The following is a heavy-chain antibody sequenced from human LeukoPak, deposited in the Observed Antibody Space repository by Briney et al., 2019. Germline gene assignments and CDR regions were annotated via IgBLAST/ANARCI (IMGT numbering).Heavy chain of an antibody. CDR2: INPNSGGT. CDR3: ARDRRYYYYYMDV. V-gene: IGHV1-2*02. Sequence: GASVKVSCKASGYAFTGYYMHWVRQAPGQGLEWMGWINPNSGGTNYAQKFQGRVTMTRDTSISTAYMELSRLRSDDTAVYYCARDRRYYYYYMDVWGKGTTVTVSS. J-gene: IGHJ6*03. CDR1: GYAFTGYY.